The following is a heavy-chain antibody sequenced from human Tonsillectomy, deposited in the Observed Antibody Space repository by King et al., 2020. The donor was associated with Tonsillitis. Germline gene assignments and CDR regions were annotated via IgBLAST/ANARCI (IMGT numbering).Heavy chain of an antibody. V-gene: IGHV3-64D*06. Sequence: VQLVESGGGLVQPGGSLRISCSASGFTFSSYAMHWVRQAPGKGLEYVSAISSNGGSTYYADSVKGRFTISRDNSKNTLYLQMSSLRAEDTAVYYCVKDRRNDILTGYFKGWGQGTLVTVSS. CDR2: ISSNGGST. CDR3: VKDRRNDILTGYFKG. CDR1: GFTFSSYA. D-gene: IGHD3-9*01. J-gene: IGHJ4*02.